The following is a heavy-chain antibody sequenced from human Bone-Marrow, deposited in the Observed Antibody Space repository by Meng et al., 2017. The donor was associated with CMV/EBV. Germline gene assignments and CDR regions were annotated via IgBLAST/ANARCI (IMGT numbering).Heavy chain of an antibody. D-gene: IGHD6-13*01. CDR3: AKDSSSWSTEPNYLDY. J-gene: IGHJ4*02. CDR1: GFTFSSYG. Sequence: GESLKISCAASGFTFSSYGMHWVRQAPGKGLEWVAFIRYDGSNKYYADSVKGRFTISRDNSKNTLYLQMNSLRAEDTAVYYCAKDSSSWSTEPNYLDYWGQGTLVTVSS. V-gene: IGHV3-30*02. CDR2: IRYDGSNK.